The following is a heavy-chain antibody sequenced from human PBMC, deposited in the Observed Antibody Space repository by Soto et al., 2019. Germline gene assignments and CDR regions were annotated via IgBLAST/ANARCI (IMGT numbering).Heavy chain of an antibody. Sequence: SVKVSCKASGGTFGSYAISWVRQAPGQGLEWMGGIIHIFGTANYAQKFQGRVTITADKSTSTAYMELSSLRSEDTAVYYCARGRDGYMNWVGYWGQGTLVTVSS. CDR3: ARGRDGYMNWVGY. CDR1: GGTFGSYA. V-gene: IGHV1-69*06. CDR2: IIHIFGTA. D-gene: IGHD5-12*01. J-gene: IGHJ4*02.